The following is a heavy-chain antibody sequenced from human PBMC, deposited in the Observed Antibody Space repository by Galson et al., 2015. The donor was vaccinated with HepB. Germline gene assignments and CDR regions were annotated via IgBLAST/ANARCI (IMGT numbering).Heavy chain of an antibody. J-gene: IGHJ5*02. V-gene: IGHV1-18*01. CDR2: INNYNRDT. Sequence: SVKVSCKASGYTFSSYSITWVRQAPGQGLEWMGWINNYNRDTEYSRRLQGRVTMTTDTSTSTAYMELRSLTSDDTAVYYCARGALVAVVDATQNNWFDPWGQGTLVTVSS. CDR3: ARGALVAVVDATQNNWFDP. CDR1: GYTFSSYS. D-gene: IGHD2-15*01.